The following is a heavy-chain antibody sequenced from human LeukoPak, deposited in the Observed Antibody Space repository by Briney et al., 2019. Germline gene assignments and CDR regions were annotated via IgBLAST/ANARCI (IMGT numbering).Heavy chain of an antibody. CDR1: GYTFTSYG. Sequence: ASVKVSCKASGYTFTSYGISWVRQAPGQGLEWMGWISAYNGNTNYAQKLQGRVTMTTDTSTSTAYMELRSLRSDDTAVYYCARVDTAMGDYYMDVWGKGTTVTVSS. J-gene: IGHJ6*03. CDR2: ISAYNGNT. V-gene: IGHV1-18*01. CDR3: ARVDTAMGDYYMDV. D-gene: IGHD5-18*01.